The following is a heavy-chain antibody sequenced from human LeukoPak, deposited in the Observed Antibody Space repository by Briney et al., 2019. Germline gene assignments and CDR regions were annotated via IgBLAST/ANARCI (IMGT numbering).Heavy chain of an antibody. D-gene: IGHD3-3*01. CDR2: ISGSGGST. CDR1: GFTFSNYA. V-gene: IGHV3-23*01. J-gene: IGHJ3*02. Sequence: GGSLRLSCAASGFTFSNYAMSWVRQAPGKGLEWVSAISGSGGSTYYADSVKGRFTISRDNSKNTLYLQMNSLRAEDTAVYYCAKLPDRLSGPDAFDIWGQGTMVTVSS. CDR3: AKLPDRLSGPDAFDI.